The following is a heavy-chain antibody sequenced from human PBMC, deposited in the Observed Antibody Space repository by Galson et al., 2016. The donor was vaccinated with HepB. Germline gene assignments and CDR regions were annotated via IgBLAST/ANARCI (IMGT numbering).Heavy chain of an antibody. CDR3: TRRLSCARNGPVHR. CDR1: GFTLTDYD. J-gene: IGHJ5*02. V-gene: IGHV3-48*03. Sequence: SLKLSCAASGFTLTDYDMHWVRQAPGKGLEWISYISSRGSSTNDADSVKGRFTISRDTSKNSLYLQMNGLRSEDTAVYYCTRRLSCARNGPVHRWGQGTLVTVSS. D-gene: IGHD6-6*01. CDR2: ISSRGSST.